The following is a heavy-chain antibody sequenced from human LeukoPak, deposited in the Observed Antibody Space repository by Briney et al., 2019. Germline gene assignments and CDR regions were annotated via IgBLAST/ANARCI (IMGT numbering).Heavy chain of an antibody. Sequence: PGGSLRLSCAASGFTFSSYSMNWVRQAPGKGLEWVSSISSSSSYIYYADSVKGRFTISRDNAKSSLYLQMNSLRAEDTAVYYCARLITMIVDYWGQGTLVTVSS. V-gene: IGHV3-21*01. CDR3: ARLITMIVDY. D-gene: IGHD3-22*01. J-gene: IGHJ4*02. CDR2: ISSSSSYI. CDR1: GFTFSSYS.